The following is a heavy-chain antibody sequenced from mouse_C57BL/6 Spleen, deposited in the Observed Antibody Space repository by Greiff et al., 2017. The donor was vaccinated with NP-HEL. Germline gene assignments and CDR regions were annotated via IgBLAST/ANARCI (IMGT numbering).Heavy chain of an antibody. D-gene: IGHD2-2*01. Sequence: QVQLQQPGAELVKPGASVKLSCKASGYTFTSYWMHWVKQRPGQGLEWIGMIHPNSGSTNYNEKFKSKATLTVDKSSSTAYMQLSSLTSEDSAVYYCARRSPYGYDGGYFDYWGQGTTLTVSS. CDR3: ARRSPYGYDGGYFDY. CDR1: GYTFTSYW. CDR2: IHPNSGST. J-gene: IGHJ2*01. V-gene: IGHV1-64*01.